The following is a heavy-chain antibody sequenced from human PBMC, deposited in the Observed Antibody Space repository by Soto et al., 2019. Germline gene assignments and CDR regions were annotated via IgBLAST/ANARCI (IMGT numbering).Heavy chain of an antibody. CDR2: IYYSGST. Sequence: PSETLSLTCTVSGGSISSSSYYWGWIRQPPGKGLEWIGSIYYSGSTYYNPSLKSRVTISVDTSKNQFSLKLSPVTAADTAVYYCARAYYYDSSGYYYNWFDPWGQGTLVTVSS. CDR3: ARAYYYDSSGYYYNWFDP. CDR1: GGSISSSSYY. V-gene: IGHV4-39*01. J-gene: IGHJ5*02. D-gene: IGHD3-22*01.